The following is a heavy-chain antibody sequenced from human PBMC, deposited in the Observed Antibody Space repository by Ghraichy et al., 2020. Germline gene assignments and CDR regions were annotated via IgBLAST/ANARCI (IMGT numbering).Heavy chain of an antibody. Sequence: SETLSLTCTVSGGSINSSAYYWGWIRQPPGKGLEWIGSLYYSGSTPYNPSLKSRVKISADTPKNQLSLKLSSVTAADTAIYYCVRHFLEGQYFDWLFTDLWGQGILVTVSS. CDR1: GGSINSSAYY. D-gene: IGHD3-9*01. V-gene: IGHV4-39*01. CDR2: LYYSGST. J-gene: IGHJ1*01. CDR3: VRHFLEGQYFDWLFTDL.